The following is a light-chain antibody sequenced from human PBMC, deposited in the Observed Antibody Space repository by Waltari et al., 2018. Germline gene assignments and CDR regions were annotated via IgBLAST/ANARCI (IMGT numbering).Light chain of an antibody. CDR3: LSRDTTSTRV. J-gene: IGLJ3*02. CDR2: GQD. CDR1: SLRRYY. Sequence: SSELTQDPAVSVALGQTVSITCQGDSLRRYYASWYQQRPGQAPILILYGQDNRPSGTPDRFSGSTSGNKASLTITGAQAEDEADYYCLSRDTTSTRVFGGGTRLTV. V-gene: IGLV3-19*01.